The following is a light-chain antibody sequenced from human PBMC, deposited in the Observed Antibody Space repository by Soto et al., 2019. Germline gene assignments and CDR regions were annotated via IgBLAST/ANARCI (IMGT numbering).Light chain of an antibody. CDR1: SSNIGANP. V-gene: IGLV1-44*01. Sequence: QSVLTQPPSASGTPGQRVTISCSGSSSNIGANPINWYQQLPGTAPKLLIYNNYQRPSGVPDRFSASKPGTSASLAISGLQSEDEADYYCEAWDDSLYGAVLGGGTKLTVL. CDR3: EAWDDSLYGAV. CDR2: NNY. J-gene: IGLJ2*01.